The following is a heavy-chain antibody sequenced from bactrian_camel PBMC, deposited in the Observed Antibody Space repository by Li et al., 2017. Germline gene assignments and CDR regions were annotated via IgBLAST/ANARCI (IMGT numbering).Heavy chain of an antibody. CDR2: INSLGGST. Sequence: HVQLVESGGGLVQPGGSLRLSCGASGFTFSNNWMRWVRQAPGKGLEWVSGINSLGGSTYYADSVQGRFTISRTVLPERLPLQLTRLKAEAPALYYCAADYDRATIATIGGIENMSITTGARGPRSPSP. D-gene: IGHD4*01. V-gene: IGHV3S1*01. CDR3: AADYDRATIATIGGIENMSITT. J-gene: IGHJ4*01. CDR1: GFTFSNNW.